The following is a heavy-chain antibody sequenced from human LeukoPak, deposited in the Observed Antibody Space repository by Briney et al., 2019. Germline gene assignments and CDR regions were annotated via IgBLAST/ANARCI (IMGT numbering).Heavy chain of an antibody. CDR2: IRGSGGST. Sequence: GGSLRLSCAASGFTFTTYAMSWVRQAPGKGLEWVSGIRGSGGSTFYADSVKGRFTISRDNSKNTLYLQMNSLRAKDTAVYYCARDLPYIDPWGQGTLVTVSS. V-gene: IGHV3-23*01. D-gene: IGHD4-11*01. CDR3: ARDLPYIDP. CDR1: GFTFTTYA. J-gene: IGHJ5*02.